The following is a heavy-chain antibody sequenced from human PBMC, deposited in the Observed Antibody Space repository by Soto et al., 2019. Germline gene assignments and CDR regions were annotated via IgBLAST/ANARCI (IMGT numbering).Heavy chain of an antibody. CDR2: ISAYNGNT. J-gene: IGHJ3*02. V-gene: IGHV1-18*04. Sequence: QVQLVQSGAEVKKPGASVKVSCKASGYTFTSYGISWVRQAPGQGLEWMGWISAYNGNTTYAQKLQGRVTMTTDTSTSTAYMELRSLRSDDTAVYFCARAYYYDSSGYYYLSDAFDIWGQGTMVTVSS. CDR3: ARAYYYDSSGYYYLSDAFDI. D-gene: IGHD3-22*01. CDR1: GYTFTSYG.